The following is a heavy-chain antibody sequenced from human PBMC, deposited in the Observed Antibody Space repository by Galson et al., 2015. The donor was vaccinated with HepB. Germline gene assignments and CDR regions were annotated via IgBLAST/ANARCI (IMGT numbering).Heavy chain of an antibody. CDR1: GFRFNSYA. Sequence: SLRLSCAASGFRFNSYAMTWVRQAPGKGLEWVSGVTGSGDRTYYADFVKDRFTISRDNSKNNLFLQVNSLRVEDTAVYYCAKGAYLSSAYLYGTDLWGHGTTVIVSS. D-gene: IGHD6-6*01. CDR3: AKGAYLSSAYLYGTDL. CDR2: VTGSGDRT. J-gene: IGHJ6*02. V-gene: IGHV3-23*01.